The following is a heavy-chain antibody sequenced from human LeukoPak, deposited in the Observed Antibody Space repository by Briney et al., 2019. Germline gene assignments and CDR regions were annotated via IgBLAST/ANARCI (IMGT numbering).Heavy chain of an antibody. Sequence: GGYLRLSCAASGFTVSSNYMSWVRQAPGKGLEWVSVIYSGGSTYYADSVKGRFTISRDNSKNTLYLQMNSLRAEDTAVYYCARDYYDILTGYAHGAFDIWGQGTMVTVSS. CDR1: GFTVSSNY. V-gene: IGHV3-66*01. CDR2: IYSGGST. D-gene: IGHD3-9*01. J-gene: IGHJ3*02. CDR3: ARDYYDILTGYAHGAFDI.